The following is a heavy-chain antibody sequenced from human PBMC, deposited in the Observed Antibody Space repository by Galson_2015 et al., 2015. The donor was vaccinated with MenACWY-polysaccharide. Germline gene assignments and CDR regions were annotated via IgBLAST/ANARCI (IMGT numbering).Heavy chain of an antibody. CDR2: ISWNSAST. J-gene: IGHJ3*02. Sequence: SLRLSCAASGLTFDDYAMHWVRQAPGKGLEWVSGISWNSASTGYADSVKGRFTISRDNAKNSLYLQMNSLRVEDTALYYCAKDILRAQYCSGGRCYPEGAVQIWGQGTMVTVSS. V-gene: IGHV3-9*01. CDR3: AKDILRAQYCSGGRCYPEGAVQI. D-gene: IGHD2-15*01. CDR1: GLTFDDYA.